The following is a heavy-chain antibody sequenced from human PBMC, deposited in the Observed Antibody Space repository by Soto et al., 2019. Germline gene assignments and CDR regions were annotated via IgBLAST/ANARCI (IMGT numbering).Heavy chain of an antibody. D-gene: IGHD5-18*01. CDR1: GFTFSNYA. V-gene: IGHV3-23*01. Sequence: GGSLRLSCAASGFTFSNYAMTWVRQAPGKGLEWVSVSSGRSGTTNYADSVKGRFAISRDNPKNTLYLQMNNLRAEDTAVYYCARDHDGYTYGQYYFDYWGQGTLVTVSS. CDR3: ARDHDGYTYGQYYFDY. CDR2: SSGRSGTT. J-gene: IGHJ4*02.